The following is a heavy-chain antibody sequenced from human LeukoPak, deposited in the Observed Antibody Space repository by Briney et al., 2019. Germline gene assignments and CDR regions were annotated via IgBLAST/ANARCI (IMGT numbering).Heavy chain of an antibody. V-gene: IGHV3-48*03. CDR2: ISSSGSTI. J-gene: IGHJ4*02. CDR3: AKGRVGATLDY. D-gene: IGHD1-26*01. Sequence: GGSLRLSCAASGFTFSSYEMNWVRQAPGEGLEWVSYISSSGSTIYYADSVKGRFTISRDNAKNSLYLQMNSLRAEDTAVYYCAKGRVGATLDYWGQGTLVTVSS. CDR1: GFTFSSYE.